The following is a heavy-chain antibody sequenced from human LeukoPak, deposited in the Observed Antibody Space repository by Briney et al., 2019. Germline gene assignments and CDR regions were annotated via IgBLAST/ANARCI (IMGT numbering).Heavy chain of an antibody. Sequence: GGSLRLSCAASGFTFNNYVMHWVRQAPGKGLEWVALIWYGGSTTFYADSVKGRFTISRDNVKNTLYLQMNSLRVEGTAVYYCARDSDYYDRSGLDYWGQGTLVTVSS. J-gene: IGHJ4*02. CDR3: ARDSDYYDRSGLDY. CDR2: IWYGGSTT. D-gene: IGHD3-22*01. CDR1: GFTFNNYV. V-gene: IGHV3-33*01.